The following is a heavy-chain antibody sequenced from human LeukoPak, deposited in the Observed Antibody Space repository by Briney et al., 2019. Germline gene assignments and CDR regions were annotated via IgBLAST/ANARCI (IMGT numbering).Heavy chain of an antibody. D-gene: IGHD2-15*01. Sequence: PSETLSLTCAVSGYSINSGYYWGWIRQPPGKGLEWIGSISQSGSTYYRASLKSRVTISMDTSKNQFYLKLRSVTAADTAVYYCARHTYCLGGSCYVDNWGQGTLVTVPS. J-gene: IGHJ4*02. CDR2: ISQSGST. V-gene: IGHV4-38-2*01. CDR3: ARHTYCLGGSCYVDN. CDR1: GYSINSGYY.